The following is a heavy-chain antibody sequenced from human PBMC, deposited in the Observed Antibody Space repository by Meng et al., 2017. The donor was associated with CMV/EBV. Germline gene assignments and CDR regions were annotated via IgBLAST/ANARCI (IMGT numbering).Heavy chain of an antibody. V-gene: IGHV4-30-4*01. CDR2: IYYRGST. J-gene: IGHJ5*01. Sequence: LRLSCTVSGGSISRHDYYWGWIRQPPGKGLEWIGYIYYRGSTHYNPSLKSRLTMSVDTSKNQFSLELSSVTAADTAMYYCARAAYSSSWFDSWGQGTLVTVSS. CDR3: ARAAYSSSWFDS. CDR1: GGSISRHDYY. D-gene: IGHD6-6*01.